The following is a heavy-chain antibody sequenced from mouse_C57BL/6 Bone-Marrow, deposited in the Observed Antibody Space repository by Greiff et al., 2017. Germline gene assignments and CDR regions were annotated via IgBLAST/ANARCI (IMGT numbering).Heavy chain of an antibody. D-gene: IGHD1-1*01. J-gene: IGHJ2*01. CDR3: TSKSPPITTVVADY. CDR2: IDPETGGT. Sequence: QVQLKESGAELVRPGASVTLSCKASGYTFTDYEMHWVKQTPVHGLEWIGAIDPETGGTAYNQKFKGKAILTADKSSSTAYMELRSLTSEDSAVYYCTSKSPPITTVVADYWGQGTTLTVSS. CDR1: GYTFTDYE. V-gene: IGHV1-15*01.